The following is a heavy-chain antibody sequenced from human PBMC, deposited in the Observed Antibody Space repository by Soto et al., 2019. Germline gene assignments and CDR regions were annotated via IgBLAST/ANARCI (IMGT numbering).Heavy chain of an antibody. D-gene: IGHD2-8*01. J-gene: IGHJ3*02. V-gene: IGHV3-23*01. CDR3: AKDRVGGVPDAFDI. CDR2: ISGSGTTT. Sequence: GGSLRLSCAASGFTSTNYVMNWVRQAPGKGLEWVSSISGSGTTTFYADSVKSRFIISRDNSKNTLYLQMNSLRAEDTALYYCAKDRVGGVPDAFDIWGQGTMVTVSS. CDR1: GFTSTNYV.